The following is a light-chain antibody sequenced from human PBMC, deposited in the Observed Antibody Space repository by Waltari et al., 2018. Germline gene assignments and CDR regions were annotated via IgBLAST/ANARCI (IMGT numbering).Light chain of an antibody. V-gene: IGKV1-33*01. Sequence: DIQMTQSPSSLSASVGDRVTITCQASQDISNYLLWYQQKPGKAPRVLIYDASTLERGVPSRFSGSGSGTDFTFTIAALQPDDFATYFCQHYDNFPFTFGPGTTVDVK. J-gene: IGKJ3*01. CDR2: DAS. CDR3: QHYDNFPFT. CDR1: QDISNY.